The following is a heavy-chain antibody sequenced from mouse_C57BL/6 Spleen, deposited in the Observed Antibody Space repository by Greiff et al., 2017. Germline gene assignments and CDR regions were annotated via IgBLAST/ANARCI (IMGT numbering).Heavy chain of an antibody. V-gene: IGHV5-4*01. Sequence: EVKVEESGGGLVKPGGSLKLSCAASGFTFSSYAMSWVRQTPEKRLEWVATISDGGSYTYYPDNVQGRFTISRDNAKNNLYLQMSHLKSEDTAMYYCARDEGIVANFDYWGQGTTLTVSS. CDR3: ARDEGIVANFDY. CDR1: GFTFSSYA. D-gene: IGHD1-1*01. CDR2: ISDGGSYT. J-gene: IGHJ2*01.